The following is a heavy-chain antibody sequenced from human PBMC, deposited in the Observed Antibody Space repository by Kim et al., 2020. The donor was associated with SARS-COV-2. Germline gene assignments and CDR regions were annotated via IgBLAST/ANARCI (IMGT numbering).Heavy chain of an antibody. V-gene: IGHV3-66*01. CDR2: IYSGGST. J-gene: IGHJ4*02. CDR3: ARTVSYSGWDLYYFDY. CDR1: GFTVSSNY. D-gene: IGHD6-19*01. Sequence: GGSLRLSCAASGFTVSSNYMSWVRQAPGKGLEWVSVIYSGGSTYYADSVKGRFTISRDNSKNTLYLQMNSLRAEDTAVYYCARTVSYSGWDLYYFDYWGQGTLVTVSS.